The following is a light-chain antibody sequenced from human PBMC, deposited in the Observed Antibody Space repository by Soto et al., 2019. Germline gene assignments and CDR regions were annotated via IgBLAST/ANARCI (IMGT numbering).Light chain of an antibody. CDR2: WSS. CDR1: QSLFYSSNNKDY. CDR3: QQYFNTPWT. J-gene: IGKJ1*01. Sequence: DIVMTQSPDSLAVSLGERATINCKSSQSLFYSSNNKDYLAWYQQKPGQPPRLLIYWSSTRESGAPERFSGSGSWTDFTLTVSSLQAEDVAVYYCQQYFNTPWTFGQGTKVEIK. V-gene: IGKV4-1*01.